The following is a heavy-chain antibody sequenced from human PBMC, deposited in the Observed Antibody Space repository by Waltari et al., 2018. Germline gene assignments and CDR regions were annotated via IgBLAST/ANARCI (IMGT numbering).Heavy chain of an antibody. D-gene: IGHD3-3*01. J-gene: IGHJ5*02. CDR2: IYTSGST. V-gene: IGHV4-4*07. CDR1: GGSIRSYY. Sequence: QVQLQESGPGLVKPSETLSLTCTASGGSIRSYYWRWIRQPAGKGLEWIGRIYTSGSTNYNPSLKSRVTMSVDTSKNQFSLKLSSVTAADTAVYYCAREVVLEWLLYPGWFDPWGQGTLVTVSS. CDR3: AREVVLEWLLYPGWFDP.